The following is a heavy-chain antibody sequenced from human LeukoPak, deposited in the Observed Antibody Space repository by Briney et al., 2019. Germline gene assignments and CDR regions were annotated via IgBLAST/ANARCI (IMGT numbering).Heavy chain of an antibody. CDR2: VYSGGST. Sequence: GGSLRLSCAASGFTVSSNYMSWVRQAPGKGLEWVSVVYSGGSTYYADSVKGRFTISRDNSKNTLYLQMNSLRAEDTAVYYCARDWSHRCFDYWGQGTLVTVSS. CDR1: GFTVSSNY. D-gene: IGHD3-3*01. CDR3: ARDWSHRCFDY. V-gene: IGHV3-53*01. J-gene: IGHJ4*02.